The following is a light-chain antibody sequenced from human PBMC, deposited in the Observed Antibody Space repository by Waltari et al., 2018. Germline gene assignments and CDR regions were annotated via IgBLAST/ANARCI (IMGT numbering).Light chain of an antibody. Sequence: DIQMTQSPSTLSASVGDRVTITCRASQSISNWLGWYQQKPGKAPKPLIYKASSLESGVPSRFSGSGSGTEFTLTISSLQPDDFATYYCQQYNSYPWTFGQGTKVEIK. CDR3: QQYNSYPWT. J-gene: IGKJ1*01. CDR2: KAS. CDR1: QSISNW. V-gene: IGKV1-5*03.